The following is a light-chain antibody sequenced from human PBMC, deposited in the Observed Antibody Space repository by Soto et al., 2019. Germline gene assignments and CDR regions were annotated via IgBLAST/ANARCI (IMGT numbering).Light chain of an antibody. CDR2: DAS. CDR3: QQADSFPLT. CDR1: QPISSW. Sequence: GARVTITCRASQPISSWLAWYHQQPGKAPKLLIYDASNLRSGVPSRFTGSGSGTDFTLTISSLQPEDFATYYCQQADSFPLTFGGGTKVDIK. V-gene: IGKV1-12*01. J-gene: IGKJ4*01.